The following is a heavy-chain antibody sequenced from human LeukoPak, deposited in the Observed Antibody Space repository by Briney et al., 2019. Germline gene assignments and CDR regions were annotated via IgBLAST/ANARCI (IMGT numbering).Heavy chain of an antibody. CDR1: GFTFSSYW. CDR3: TTIRPGY. Sequence: PGGSLRLSCAASGFTFSSYWIHWVRHVPGKGLVWVSRIKDGGTTTDYADSVKGRFTISRDDAKNTLYLQMNSLSAEDTAVYYCTTIRPGYWGQGTLVTVSP. V-gene: IGHV3-74*01. CDR2: IKDGGTTT. D-gene: IGHD5-12*01. J-gene: IGHJ4*02.